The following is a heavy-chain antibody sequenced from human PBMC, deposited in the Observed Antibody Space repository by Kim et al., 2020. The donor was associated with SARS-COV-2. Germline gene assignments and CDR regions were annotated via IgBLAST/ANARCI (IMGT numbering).Heavy chain of an antibody. J-gene: IGHJ6*02. CDR1: GFTFSSYG. D-gene: IGHD4-17*01. CDR3: AKDLDYGDYSGGLGYYYGMDV. V-gene: IGHV3-30*18. Sequence: GGSLRLSCAASGFTFSSYGMHWVRQAPGKGLGWVAVISYDGSNKYYADSVKGRFTISRDNSKNTLYLQMNSLRAEDTAVYYCAKDLDYGDYSGGLGYYYGMDVWGQGTTVTVSS. CDR2: ISYDGSNK.